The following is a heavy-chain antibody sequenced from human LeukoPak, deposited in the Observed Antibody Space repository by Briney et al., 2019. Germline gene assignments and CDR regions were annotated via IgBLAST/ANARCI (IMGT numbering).Heavy chain of an antibody. Sequence: ASVKVSCKASGYTFTSYGISWVRQAPGQGLEWMGWISGNNANTNYAQKLQGRVTMTTDTSTSTAYMELRSLRSDDTAVYYCATGDSSGRSPLYGMDVWGQGTTVTVSS. CDR1: GYTFTSYG. CDR3: ATGDSSGRSPLYGMDV. D-gene: IGHD3-22*01. J-gene: IGHJ6*02. CDR2: ISGNNANT. V-gene: IGHV1-18*01.